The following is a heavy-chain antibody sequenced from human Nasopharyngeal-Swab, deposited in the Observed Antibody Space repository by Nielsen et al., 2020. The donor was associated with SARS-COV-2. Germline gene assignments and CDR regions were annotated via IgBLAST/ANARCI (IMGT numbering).Heavy chain of an antibody. Sequence: GSLRLSCTVSGGSVSSSVYYWGWIRQPPGKGLEWIGSIYYSGTTYYKPSLKGRVTISVDTSKNQFSLKLSSVTAADTAVYFCAREFAGTPEYWGQGTLVTLSS. CDR3: AREFAGTPEY. J-gene: IGHJ4*02. CDR2: IYYSGTT. D-gene: IGHD3-16*01. CDR1: GGSVSSSVYY. V-gene: IGHV4-39*02.